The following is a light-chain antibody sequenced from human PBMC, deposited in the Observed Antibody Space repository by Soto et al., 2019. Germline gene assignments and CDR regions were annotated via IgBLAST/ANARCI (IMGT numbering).Light chain of an antibody. Sequence: EIVMTQSPASLSVSPGERATLSCRASQSVSSNLAWYLQKPGQVPRLLIYDSSTRATGVPARFSGSGSGTEFTLTISSLQSEDFAVYYCQQYNRWPLTFGQGTMVXXK. J-gene: IGKJ1*01. CDR1: QSVSSN. CDR3: QQYNRWPLT. V-gene: IGKV3-15*01. CDR2: DSS.